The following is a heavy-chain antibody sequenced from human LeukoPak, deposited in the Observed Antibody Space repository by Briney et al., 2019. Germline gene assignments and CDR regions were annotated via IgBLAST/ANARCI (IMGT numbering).Heavy chain of an antibody. CDR1: GYTFTSYG. Sequence: EASVKVSCKASGYTFTSYGISWVRQAPGQGLEWMGWISAYNGNTNYAQKLQGRVTMTTDTSTSTAYMELRSLRSDDTAVYYCARDRVSAAGIPPSGYWGQGTLVTVSS. J-gene: IGHJ4*02. V-gene: IGHV1-18*01. CDR2: ISAYNGNT. CDR3: ARDRVSAAGIPPSGY. D-gene: IGHD6-13*01.